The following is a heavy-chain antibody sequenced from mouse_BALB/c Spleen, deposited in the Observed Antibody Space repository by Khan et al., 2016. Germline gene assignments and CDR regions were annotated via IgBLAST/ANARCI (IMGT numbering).Heavy chain of an antibody. D-gene: IGHD1-2*01. CDR3: ARSYYGYFAMDY. Sequence: QIQLVQSGTELPRPGASVKLSCKASGYTFTDYYLHWVMQRTGQGLEWIGEIFPGSGSTYYNEKFKGKASLTADTSSSTAYMQLSSLTSEDSAAYYCARSYYGYFAMDYWGHGASVTVSS. V-gene: IGHV1-77*01. CDR1: GYTFTDYY. J-gene: IGHJ4*01. CDR2: IFPGSGST.